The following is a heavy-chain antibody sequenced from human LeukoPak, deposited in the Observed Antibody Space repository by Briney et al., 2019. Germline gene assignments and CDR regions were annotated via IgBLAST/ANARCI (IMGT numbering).Heavy chain of an antibody. CDR2: ISDNGGNT. Sequence: PGGSLRLSCAASGFTFSIYGMGWVRQAPGKGLEGVSSISDNGGNTYYADSAKGRFTISRDNSKNTLYLQMNSLRAEDTAVYYCAKDRDSSGWYAAFDYWGQGTLVTVSS. CDR1: GFTFSIYG. D-gene: IGHD6-19*01. J-gene: IGHJ4*02. V-gene: IGHV3-23*01. CDR3: AKDRDSSGWYAAFDY.